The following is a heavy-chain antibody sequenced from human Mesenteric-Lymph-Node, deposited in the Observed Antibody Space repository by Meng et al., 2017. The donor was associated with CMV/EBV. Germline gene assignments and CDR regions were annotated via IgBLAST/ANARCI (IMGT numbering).Heavy chain of an antibody. CDR3: ARSGLRFLEWLVFDP. V-gene: IGHV3-30*02. D-gene: IGHD3-3*01. J-gene: IGHJ5*02. Sequence: GESLKISCAASGFSFSSYGIHWVRQAPGKGLEWVAFIRYDGSDKYSADSVKGRFTISRDNSENTLYLQMHRLRPEDTAVYYCARSGLRFLEWLVFDPWGQGTLVTVSS. CDR2: IRYDGSDK. CDR1: GFSFSSYG.